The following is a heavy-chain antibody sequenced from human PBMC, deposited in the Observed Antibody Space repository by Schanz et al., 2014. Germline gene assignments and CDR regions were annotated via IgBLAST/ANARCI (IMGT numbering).Heavy chain of an antibody. J-gene: IGHJ6*02. V-gene: IGHV3-NL1*01. CDR3: AKIWKAHHLTGRPGWSDGMDV. CDR2: IASGGSHT. CDR1: GFTFSSSG. D-gene: IGHD3-3*01. Sequence: HVQLVESGGGVVQPGRSLRLSCAASGFTFSSSGMHWVRQAPGKGLEWVSTIASGGSHTFYADSVTGRFTISGDNSKNTLFLQMNSLRVEDTAIYYCAKIWKAHHLTGRPGWSDGMDVWGQGTTV.